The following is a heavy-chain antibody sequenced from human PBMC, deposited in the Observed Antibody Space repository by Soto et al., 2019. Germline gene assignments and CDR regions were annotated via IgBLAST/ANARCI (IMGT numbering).Heavy chain of an antibody. CDR1: GSTFRDYV. CDR2: ISGTGSST. CDR3: VKGFGDYHY. Sequence: EVQLLESGGDLVRPGGSLRLSCLVSGSTFRDYVMTWVRQPPGRGLEWVSSISGTGSSTYYTESVKGRFTISRDNSKDTLYLQMDSLRVDDTATYYCVKGFGDYHYWGQGTLATVSA. D-gene: IGHD4-17*01. J-gene: IGHJ4*02. V-gene: IGHV3-23*01.